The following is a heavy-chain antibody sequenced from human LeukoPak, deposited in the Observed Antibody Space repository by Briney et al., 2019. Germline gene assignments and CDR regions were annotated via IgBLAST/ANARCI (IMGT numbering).Heavy chain of an antibody. V-gene: IGHV3-66*01. CDR2: IYSGGST. Sequence: GGSLRLSCAASGFTVSNNYMSWVRQAPGKGLEWVSVIYSGGSTYYADSVKGRFTISRDNSKNTLDLQMNSLRAEDTAVYYCARVRSSGWSIFDCWGQGTLVTVSS. CDR3: ARVRSSGWSIFDC. D-gene: IGHD6-19*01. J-gene: IGHJ4*02. CDR1: GFTVSNNY.